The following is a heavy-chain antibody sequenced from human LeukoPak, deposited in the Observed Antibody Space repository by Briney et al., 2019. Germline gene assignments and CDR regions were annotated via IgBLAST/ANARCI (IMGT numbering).Heavy chain of an antibody. CDR1: GFTFNIYY. CDR2: IGLHGYPL. D-gene: IGHD3-22*01. V-gene: IGHV3-11*04. J-gene: IGHJ4*02. Sequence: GGSLRLSCAVSGFTFNIYYMSWIRQAPGKGLEWISYIGLHGYPLDYADSVKGRITISRDNAQNSLYLDMSSLGAEDTAVYYCARKDFSSGSFTYWGQGTLVTVSS. CDR3: ARKDFSSGSFTY.